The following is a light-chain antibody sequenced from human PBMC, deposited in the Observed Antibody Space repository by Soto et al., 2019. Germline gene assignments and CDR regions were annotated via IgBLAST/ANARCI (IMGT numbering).Light chain of an antibody. J-gene: IGLJ1*01. Sequence: QSALTQPASVSGSPGQSITISCTGTSSDVGTYKLVSWYQQHPGKAPKLMIYEGSKRPSGVSNRFSGSTSGNTASLTISGLQVEDEAHYYCCSYAGSGTDVFGTGTKLTVL. CDR1: SSDVGTYKL. V-gene: IGLV2-23*01. CDR3: CSYAGSGTDV. CDR2: EGS.